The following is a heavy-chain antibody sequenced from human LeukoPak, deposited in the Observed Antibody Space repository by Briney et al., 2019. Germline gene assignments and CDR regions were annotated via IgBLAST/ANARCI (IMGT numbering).Heavy chain of an antibody. J-gene: IGHJ3*01. V-gene: IGHV1-2*02. CDR1: GYTFTDFY. CDR2: INPNSGGT. CDR3: ARGLLWHDCA. D-gene: IGHD2-21*01. Sequence: ASVKVSFKASGYTFTDFYIHWVRQAPGQGLEWLGWINPNSGGTNYAQTFQGRVTMTRDTSISTVYLELSSLRSDDTAVYYCARGLLWHDCAWGQGTMVTVSS.